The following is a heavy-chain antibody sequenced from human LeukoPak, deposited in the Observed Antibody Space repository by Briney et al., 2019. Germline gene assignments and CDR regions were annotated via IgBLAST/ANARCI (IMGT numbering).Heavy chain of an antibody. CDR3: AKDRRLYDSSGSRRNYFDY. CDR2: ISYDGSNK. V-gene: IGHV3-30*18. Sequence: EGSLRLSCAASGFTFSSYGMHWVRQAPGKGLEWVAVISYDGSNKYYADSVKGRFTISRDNSKNTLYLQMDSLRAEDTAVYYCAKDRRLYDSSGSRRNYFDYWGQGTLVTVSS. D-gene: IGHD3-22*01. CDR1: GFTFSSYG. J-gene: IGHJ4*02.